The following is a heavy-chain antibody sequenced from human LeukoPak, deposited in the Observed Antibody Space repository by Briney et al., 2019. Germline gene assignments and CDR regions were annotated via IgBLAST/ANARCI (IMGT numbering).Heavy chain of an antibody. Sequence: PGRSLRLSCAASGFTFSSYAMHWVRQAPGKGLEWVAVISYDGSNKYYADSVKGRFTISRDNSKNTLYLQMNSLRAEDTAVYYCGREREKYNDRSGYFPLAYGGQGPL. V-gene: IGHV3-30-3*01. CDR2: ISYDGSNK. CDR1: GFTFSSYA. D-gene: IGHD3-22*01. CDR3: GREREKYNDRSGYFPLAY. J-gene: IGHJ4*02.